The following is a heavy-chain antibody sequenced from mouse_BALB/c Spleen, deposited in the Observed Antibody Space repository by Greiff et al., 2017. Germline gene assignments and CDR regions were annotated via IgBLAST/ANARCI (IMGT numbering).Heavy chain of an antibody. J-gene: IGHJ1*01. V-gene: IGHV3-2*02. CDR3: ARYYYEGYFDV. CDR2: ISYSGST. Sequence: DVKLVESGPGLVKPSQSLSLTCTVTGYSITSDYAWNWIRQFPGNKLEWMGYISYSGSTSYNPSLKSRISITRDTSKNQFFLQLNSVTTEDTATYYCARYYYEGYFDVWGAGTTVTVSS. CDR1: GYSITSDYA. D-gene: IGHD1-1*01.